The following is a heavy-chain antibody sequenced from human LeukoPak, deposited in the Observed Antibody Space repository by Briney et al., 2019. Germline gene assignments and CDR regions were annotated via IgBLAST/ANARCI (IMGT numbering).Heavy chain of an antibody. CDR2: ISAYNGNT. Sequence: ASVKVSCKASGYTFTSYGISWVRQAPGQGLEWMGWISAYNGNTNYAQKLQGGVTMTTDTSTSTAYMELRSLRSDDTAVYYCARLRSLGKPYYFDYWGQGTLVTVSS. J-gene: IGHJ4*02. V-gene: IGHV1-18*01. CDR3: ARLRSLGKPYYFDY. CDR1: GYTFTSYG. D-gene: IGHD7-27*01.